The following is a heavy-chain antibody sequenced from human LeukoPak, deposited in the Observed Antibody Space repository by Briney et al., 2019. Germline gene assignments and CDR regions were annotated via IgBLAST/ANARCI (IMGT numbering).Heavy chain of an antibody. CDR1: GYTFTSYY. D-gene: IGHD3-10*01. J-gene: IGHJ6*03. CDR3: ARDYYGSGTKQRTAYYYYMDV. CDR2: INPSGGST. Sequence: ASVKVSCKASGYTFTSYYMHWVRQAPGQGLEWMGIINPSGGSTSYAQKFQGRVTMTRDMSTSTVYMELSSLRSEDTAVYYCARDYYGSGTKQRTAYYYYMDVWGKGTTVTVSS. V-gene: IGHV1-46*01.